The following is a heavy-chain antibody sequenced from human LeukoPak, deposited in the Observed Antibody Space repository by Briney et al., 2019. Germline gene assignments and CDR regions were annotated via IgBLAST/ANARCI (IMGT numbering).Heavy chain of an antibody. V-gene: IGHV4-34*01. D-gene: IGHD3-3*01. J-gene: IGHJ4*02. CDR2: INHSGST. Sequence: SETLSFTCAVYGGSFSGYYWSWIRQPPGKGLEWIGEINHSGSTNYNPSLKSRVTISVDTSKNQFSLKLSSVTAADTAVYYCARGLYDFWSGYPSYYFDYWGQGTLVTVSS. CDR1: GGSFSGYY. CDR3: ARGLYDFWSGYPSYYFDY.